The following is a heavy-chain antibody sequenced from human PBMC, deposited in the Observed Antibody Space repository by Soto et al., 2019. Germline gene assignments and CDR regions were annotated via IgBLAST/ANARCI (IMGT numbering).Heavy chain of an antibody. D-gene: IGHD2-8*01. Sequence: QVQLQQSGPGLVKPSQTLSLTCAISGDSVSTNSATWDWIRQSPSRGLEWLRRTYYRSKWDYDYAASVKGRININPDTSNNQVSLHLDSVTPDDTAVYYCARLIGNSWLDSWGQGTLVTVSS. J-gene: IGHJ5*01. CDR1: GDSVSTNSAT. CDR3: ARLIGNSWLDS. CDR2: TYYRSKWDY. V-gene: IGHV6-1*01.